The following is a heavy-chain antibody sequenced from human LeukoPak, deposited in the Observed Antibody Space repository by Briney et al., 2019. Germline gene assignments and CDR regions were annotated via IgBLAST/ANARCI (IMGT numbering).Heavy chain of an antibody. V-gene: IGHV4-34*01. Sequence: SETLSLTCAVYGGSFSGYYWSWIRQPPGKGLEWIGEINHSGGTNYNPSLKSRVTISVDTSKNQFSLKLSSVTAADTAVYYCARFYDNIYYYYGMDVWGQGTTVTVSS. CDR1: GGSFSGYY. D-gene: IGHD3-9*01. CDR3: ARFYDNIYYYYGMDV. J-gene: IGHJ6*02. CDR2: INHSGGT.